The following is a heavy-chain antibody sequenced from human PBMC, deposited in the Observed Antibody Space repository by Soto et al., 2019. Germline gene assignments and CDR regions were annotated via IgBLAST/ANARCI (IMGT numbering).Heavy chain of an antibody. CDR3: ETVGSGWTNLSDS. CDR2: IYHSGST. D-gene: IGHD6-19*01. J-gene: IGHJ5*01. V-gene: IGHV4-30-2*01. CDR1: GSSISRGGCS. Sequence: PSETLSLTCAVSGSSISRGGCSWSWIRQPPGKGLEWIGYIYHSGSTYYNPSLKSRVTISVDKSKNQFSLKLSSVTAADTAVYYFETVGSGWTNLSDSWCQGNRVTVS.